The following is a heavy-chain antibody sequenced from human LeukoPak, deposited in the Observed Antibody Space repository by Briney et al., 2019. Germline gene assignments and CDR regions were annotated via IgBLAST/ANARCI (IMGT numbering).Heavy chain of an antibody. V-gene: IGHV3-66*01. CDR1: GLTVTNKY. J-gene: IGHJ4*02. Sequence: GGSLRLSCAASGLTVTNKYWNWVRQPPGKGPEWISLIYSNGDTRYADSVKGRFTFSRDNSKNTLYLQMNSLRAEDTAVYYCTYGDYPLTYWGQGTLVSVSS. D-gene: IGHD4-17*01. CDR2: IYSNGDT. CDR3: TYGDYPLTY.